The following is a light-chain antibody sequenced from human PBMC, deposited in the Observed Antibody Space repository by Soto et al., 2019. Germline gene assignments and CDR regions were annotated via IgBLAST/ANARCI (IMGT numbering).Light chain of an antibody. V-gene: IGKV3-20*01. Sequence: EIVLTQSPGTLSLSPGERATLSCRASQSVSASYLAWYQQKPGQAPRLLIFGASYRAIGIPDRFSGSGSGTDFTLTISRLEPEDSAVYYCQQYGSSPRTFGQGTKVEIK. CDR3: QQYGSSPRT. CDR1: QSVSASY. CDR2: GAS. J-gene: IGKJ1*01.